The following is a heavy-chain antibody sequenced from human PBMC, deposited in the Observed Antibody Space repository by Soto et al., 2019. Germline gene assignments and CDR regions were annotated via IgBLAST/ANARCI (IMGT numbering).Heavy chain of an antibody. J-gene: IGHJ5*02. V-gene: IGHV4-39*01. D-gene: IGHD5-18*01. CDR2: VSFSGSK. CDR3: ARPRGGTAMVTRWFDP. CDR1: GDSVSNSGYY. Sequence: SLTCTVSGDSVSNSGYYWGWIRQSPGKRLEWIGSVSFSGSKYYNPSLRSRVTFSVDTSKNQFSLKLSSVTAADTAVYYCARPRGGTAMVTRWFDPWGQGTLVSVSS.